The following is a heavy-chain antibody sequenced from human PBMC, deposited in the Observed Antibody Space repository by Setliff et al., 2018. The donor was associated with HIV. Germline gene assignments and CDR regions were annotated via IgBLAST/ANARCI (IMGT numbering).Heavy chain of an antibody. V-gene: IGHV3-23*01. CDR1: GFTFNTYA. J-gene: IGHJ4*02. Sequence: GGSLRLSCAASGFTFNTYAMSWARRAPGKGLEWVSLISDSGSRTYYADSVKGRFTISRDNSKNTLYLQVNSLRPDDTALYYCASARIPTGGTSTSFDYWGQGALVTVSS. D-gene: IGHD1-1*01. CDR3: ASARIPTGGTSTSFDY. CDR2: ISDSGSRT.